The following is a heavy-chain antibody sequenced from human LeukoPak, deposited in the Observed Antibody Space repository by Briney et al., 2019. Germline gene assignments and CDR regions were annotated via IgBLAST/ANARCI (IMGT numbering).Heavy chain of an antibody. CDR2: ISGSGGST. CDR3: ARDLDYYDSSGYYGHFDY. Sequence: PGGSLRLSCAASGFTFSSYGMSWVRQAPGKGLEWVSAISGSGGSTYYADSVKGRFTISRDNSKNTLYLQMDSLRAEDTAVYYCARDLDYYDSSGYYGHFDYWGQGTLVTVSS. CDR1: GFTFSSYG. D-gene: IGHD3-22*01. J-gene: IGHJ4*02. V-gene: IGHV3-23*01.